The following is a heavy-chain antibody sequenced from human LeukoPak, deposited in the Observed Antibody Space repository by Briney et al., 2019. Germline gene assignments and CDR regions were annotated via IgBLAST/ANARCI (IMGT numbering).Heavy chain of an antibody. CDR2: MNPNSGNT. D-gene: IGHD6-13*01. J-gene: IGHJ4*02. Sequence: ASVKVSCKASGYTFTSYGINWVRQATGQGLEWMGWMNPNSGNTGYAQKFQGRVTMTRNTSISTAYMELSSLRSEDTAVYYCARVFRMRSSWYYYWGQGTLVTVSS. CDR1: GYTFTSYG. V-gene: IGHV1-8*02. CDR3: ARVFRMRSSWYYY.